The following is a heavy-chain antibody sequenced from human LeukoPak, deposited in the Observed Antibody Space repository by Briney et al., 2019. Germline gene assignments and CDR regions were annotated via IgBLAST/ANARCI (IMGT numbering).Heavy chain of an antibody. Sequence: GRSLRLSCVASGFTFSNYGIHWVRQAPGKGLEWVAVMWYDGSNKYYADSVTGRFTMSRDTSKNTVYLQMNSLRAEDTAVYYCSRSPTTIVRGVIITEPFDYWGQGTLVTVSS. CDR1: GFTFSNYG. CDR3: SRSPTTIVRGVIITEPFDY. J-gene: IGHJ4*02. CDR2: MWYDGSNK. V-gene: IGHV3-33*01. D-gene: IGHD3-10*01.